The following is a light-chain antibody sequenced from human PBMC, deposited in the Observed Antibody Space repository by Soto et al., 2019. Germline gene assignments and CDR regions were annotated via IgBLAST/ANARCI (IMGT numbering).Light chain of an antibody. Sequence: EIVMTQSPATLSVSPGERATLSCRASQSISSNLAWYQQKPGQAPRLLIYGASTRATGIPARFSGSGSGTDFTLTISGLEPEDFAVYYCQQYATSPGTFGQGTKVDIK. CDR3: QQYATSPGT. CDR2: GAS. V-gene: IGKV3-15*01. J-gene: IGKJ1*01. CDR1: QSISSN.